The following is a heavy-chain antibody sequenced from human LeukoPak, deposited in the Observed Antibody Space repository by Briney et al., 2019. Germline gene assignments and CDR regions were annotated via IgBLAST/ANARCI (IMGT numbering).Heavy chain of an antibody. V-gene: IGHV4-34*01. CDR3: ARALSASPPGRY. J-gene: IGHJ4*02. Sequence: PAETLSLTCAVYGASFSGYYWSWLRQPPGKGLEWIGEINHSGSTNYNPSLKSRVTISVDTSKNQFSLKLSSVTAADTAVYYCARALSASPPGRYWGQGTLVTVSS. CDR1: GASFSGYY. CDR2: INHSGST.